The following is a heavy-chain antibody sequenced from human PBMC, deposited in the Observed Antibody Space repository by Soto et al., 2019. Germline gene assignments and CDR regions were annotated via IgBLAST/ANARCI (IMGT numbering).Heavy chain of an antibody. D-gene: IGHD5-18*01. J-gene: IGHJ5*02. V-gene: IGHV3-7*03. Sequence: GGSLRLSCAASGFTFSSYWMSWVRQAPGKGLEWVANIKQDGSEKYYVDSVKGRFTISRDNSKNTLYLQMNSLRADDTAVYYCAKDRSVDTRDWFDPWGQGTLVTVSS. CDR3: AKDRSVDTRDWFDP. CDR1: GFTFSSYW. CDR2: IKQDGSEK.